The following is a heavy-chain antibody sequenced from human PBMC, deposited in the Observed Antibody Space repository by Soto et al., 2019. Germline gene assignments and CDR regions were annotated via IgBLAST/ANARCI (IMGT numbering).Heavy chain of an antibody. CDR2: IYYSGST. J-gene: IGHJ4*02. D-gene: IGHD3-10*01. V-gene: IGHV4-59*01. CDR1: GGSISSYY. Sequence: PSETLSLTCTVSGGSISSYYWSWIRQPPGKGLEWIGYIYYSGSTNYNPSLMGRVTISADTSKSQFSLRLDSVTAADTAVYYCARFAGSPVSFASWGQGALVTVSS. CDR3: ARFAGSPVSFAS.